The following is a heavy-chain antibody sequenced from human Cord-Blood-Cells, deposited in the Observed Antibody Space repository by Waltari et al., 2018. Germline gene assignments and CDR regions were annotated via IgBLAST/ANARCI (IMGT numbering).Heavy chain of an antibody. V-gene: IGHV4-34*01. D-gene: IGHD3-22*01. Sequence: QVQLQQWGAGLLKPSETLSLTCAVYGGSFSGYYWSWIRQPPGKGLEWFGEINHSGSTTHNPPLKRRVTISVDTSKSQFSLKRSSVTAAYTAVYYCARGGGLYYYDSSGFDYWGQGTLFTVSS. CDR3: ARGGGLYYYDSSGFDY. J-gene: IGHJ4*02. CDR2: INHSGST. CDR1: GGSFSGYY.